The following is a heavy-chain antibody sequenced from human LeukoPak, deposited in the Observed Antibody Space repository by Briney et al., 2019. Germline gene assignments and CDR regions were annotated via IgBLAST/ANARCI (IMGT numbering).Heavy chain of an antibody. J-gene: IGHJ4*02. CDR2: IYHSGST. D-gene: IGHD3-22*01. CDR3: ARYDDSSGYYDY. Sequence: SETLSLTCTVSGYSISSGYYWGWVRQPPGKGLEWIGSIYHSGSTYYNPSLKSRVAISVDTSKNQFSLKLSSVTAADTAVYYCARYDDSSGYYDYWGQGTLVTVSS. CDR1: GYSISSGYY. V-gene: IGHV4-38-2*02.